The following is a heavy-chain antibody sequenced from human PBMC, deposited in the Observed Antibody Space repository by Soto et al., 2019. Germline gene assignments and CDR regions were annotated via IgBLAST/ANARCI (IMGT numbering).Heavy chain of an antibody. CDR3: ARISLQTIGAFDI. D-gene: IGHD3-3*01. Sequence: SQTLSLTCAISGDSVSSNSAACNWIRQSPSRGLEWLGRTYYRSKWYNDYAVSVKSRITINPDTSKNQFSLQLNSVTPEDTAVYYCARISLQTIGAFDIWGQGTMVTVSS. V-gene: IGHV6-1*01. CDR2: TYYRSKWYN. CDR1: GDSVSSNSAA. J-gene: IGHJ3*02.